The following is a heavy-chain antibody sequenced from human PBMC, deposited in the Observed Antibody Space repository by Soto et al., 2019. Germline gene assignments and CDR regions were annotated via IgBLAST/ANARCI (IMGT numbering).Heavy chain of an antibody. CDR2: MNPNSGDT. CDR1: GYTFTSYE. J-gene: IGHJ4*02. CDR3: ARGELLWFGELLR. Sequence: QVQLVQSGAEVKKPGASVKVSCKASGYTFTSYEINWVRQATGQGLEWMGWMNPNSGDTGYAQKFQGRVTMTRNTSISTAYMEPSSLRSEDTAVYYWARGELLWFGELLRWGQGTLVTVSS. V-gene: IGHV1-8*01. D-gene: IGHD3-10*01.